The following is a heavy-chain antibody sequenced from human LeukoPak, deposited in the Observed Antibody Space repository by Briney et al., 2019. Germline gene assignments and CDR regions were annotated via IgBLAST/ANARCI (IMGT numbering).Heavy chain of an antibody. V-gene: IGHV3-11*01. J-gene: IGHJ3*01. Sequence: GSLRLSCAASGFTFSDYYMSWIRQAPGKGLEWVSFISSSGSTIYYADSVKGRFTISRDNAKNSLYLQMNGLRVEDTAVYYCASGRGYSKSFDVWGQGTMVTGSS. CDR1: GFTFSDYY. CDR3: ASGRGYSKSFDV. CDR2: ISSSGSTI. D-gene: IGHD6-25*01.